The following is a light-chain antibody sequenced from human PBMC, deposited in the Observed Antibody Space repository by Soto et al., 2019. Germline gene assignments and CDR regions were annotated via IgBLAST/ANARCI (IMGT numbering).Light chain of an antibody. CDR3: HQYNKWPPIT. CDR2: GAS. CDR1: QSVTRSY. V-gene: IGKV3-20*01. Sequence: EIVLTQSPGTLSLSPGEKATLSCRASQSVTRSYLAWYQQKPGQAPSLLIFGASSRATGIPDRFSGSGSGTEFTLTISNLQSEDFAVYYCHQYNKWPPITFGQGTRLEIK. J-gene: IGKJ5*01.